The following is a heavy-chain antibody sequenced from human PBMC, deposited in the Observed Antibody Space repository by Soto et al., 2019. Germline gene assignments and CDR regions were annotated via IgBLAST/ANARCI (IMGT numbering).Heavy chain of an antibody. CDR2: ISYDGSNK. D-gene: IGHD3-10*01. Sequence: QVQLVECGGGVVQPGRSLSLSCAASGFTFSSYGMHWVRQAPGKGLEWVAVISYDGSNKYYADSVKGRFTISRDNSKNTLYLQMNSLRAEDTAVYYCAPWFGAFDYWGQGTLVTVSS. V-gene: IGHV3-30*03. J-gene: IGHJ4*02. CDR1: GFTFSSYG. CDR3: APWFGAFDY.